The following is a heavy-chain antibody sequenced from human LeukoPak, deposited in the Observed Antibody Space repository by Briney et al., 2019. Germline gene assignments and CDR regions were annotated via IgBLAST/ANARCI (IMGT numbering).Heavy chain of an antibody. D-gene: IGHD3-22*01. J-gene: IGHJ4*02. CDR3: ARDRAYESDSSGYYVSFEDY. Sequence: GGSLRLSCAASRFTFCRYWMSWVRQAPGKGLEWVANIKQDGSESYYVDSVSGRFTISRDNAKNSLFLEMNRLRAEDTAVYYCARDRAYESDSSGYYVSFEDYWGQGTLVTVSS. CDR2: IKQDGSES. CDR1: RFTFCRYW. V-gene: IGHV3-7*05.